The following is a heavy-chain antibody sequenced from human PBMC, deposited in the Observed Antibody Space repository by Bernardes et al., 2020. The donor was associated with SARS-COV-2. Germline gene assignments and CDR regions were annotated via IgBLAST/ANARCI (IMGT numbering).Heavy chain of an antibody. V-gene: IGHV3-7*01. CDR3: ARAGGDTALYY. J-gene: IGHJ4*02. CDR1: GFTFNNYW. CDR2: IKQDGSVK. D-gene: IGHD5-18*01. Sequence: GSLRLSSVGSGFTFNNYWMTWVRQAPGKGLEWVANIKQDGSVKAYVDSVKGRFTISRDNARNSLFLQMNSLRVEDTAVYYCARAGGDTALYYWGQGTLVTVSS.